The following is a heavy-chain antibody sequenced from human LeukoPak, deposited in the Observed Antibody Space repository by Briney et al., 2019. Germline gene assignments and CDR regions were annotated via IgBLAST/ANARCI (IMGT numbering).Heavy chain of an antibody. V-gene: IGHV3-33*01. CDR1: GSTFSSYG. J-gene: IGHJ5*02. D-gene: IGHD6-19*01. CDR2: IWYDGSNK. Sequence: GRSLRLSCAASGSTFSSYGMHWVRQAPGKGLEWVAVIWYDGSNKYYADSVKGRFTISRDNSKNTLYLQMNSLRAEDTAVYYCARDSSGWYSENNWFDPWGQGTLVTVSS. CDR3: ARDSSGWYSENNWFDP.